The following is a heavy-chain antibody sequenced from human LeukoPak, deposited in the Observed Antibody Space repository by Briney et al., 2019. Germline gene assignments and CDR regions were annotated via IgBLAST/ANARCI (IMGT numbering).Heavy chain of an antibody. CDR2: IIPILGIA. D-gene: IGHD6-13*01. CDR1: GGTFSSYA. CDR3: ARMAVAAAGSFDY. V-gene: IGHV1-69*04. Sequence: SVKVSCKASGGTFSSYAISWVRQAPGQGLEWMGRIIPILGIANYAQKFQRRVTITADKSTSTAYMELSSLRSEGTAVYYCARMAVAAAGSFDYWGQGTLVTVSS. J-gene: IGHJ4*02.